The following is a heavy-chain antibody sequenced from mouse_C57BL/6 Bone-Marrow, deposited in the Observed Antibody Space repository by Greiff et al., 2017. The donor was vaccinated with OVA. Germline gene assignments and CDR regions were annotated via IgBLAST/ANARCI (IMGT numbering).Heavy chain of an antibody. Sequence: VQLQQPGAELVMPGASVKLSCKASGYTFTSYGISWVKQRTGQGLEWIGEIYPRSGNTYYNEKFKGKATLTADKSSSTAYMELRSLTSEDSAVYFCARKGYYGPSFDYWGQGTTLTVSS. J-gene: IGHJ2*01. D-gene: IGHD1-2*01. CDR2: IYPRSGNT. CDR1: GYTFTSYG. V-gene: IGHV1-81*01. CDR3: ARKGYYGPSFDY.